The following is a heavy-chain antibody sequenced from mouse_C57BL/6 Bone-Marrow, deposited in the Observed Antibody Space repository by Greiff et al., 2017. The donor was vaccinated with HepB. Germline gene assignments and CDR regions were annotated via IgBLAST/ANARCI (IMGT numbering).Heavy chain of an antibody. Sequence: VKQSCKASGYTFTSYWMHWVKQRPGRGLEWIGRIDPNSGGTKYNEKFKSKATLTVDKPSSTAYMQLSSLTSEDSAVYYCARQLRLPNYYAMDYWGQGTSVTVSS. D-gene: IGHD3-2*02. CDR3: ARQLRLPNYYAMDY. CDR1: GYTFTSYW. V-gene: IGHV1-72*01. CDR2: IDPNSGGT. J-gene: IGHJ4*01.